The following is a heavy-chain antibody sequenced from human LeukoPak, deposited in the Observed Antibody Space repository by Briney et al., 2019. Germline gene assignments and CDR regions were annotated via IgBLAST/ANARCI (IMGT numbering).Heavy chain of an antibody. V-gene: IGHV1-8*03. CDR1: GYTFTSYD. D-gene: IGHD6-13*01. CDR3: ARRRAHIAAPPGYNWFDP. Sequence: ASVKVSCKASGYTFTSYDINWVRQASGQGLEWMGWMNPNTGNTGYAQKFQGRVTITRNTSISTVYMELSSLRSEDTAVYYCARRRAHIAAPPGYNWFDPWGQGTLVTVSS. CDR2: MNPNTGNT. J-gene: IGHJ5*02.